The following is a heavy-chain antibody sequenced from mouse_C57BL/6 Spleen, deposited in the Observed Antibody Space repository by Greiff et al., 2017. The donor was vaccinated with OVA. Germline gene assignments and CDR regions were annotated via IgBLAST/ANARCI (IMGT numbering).Heavy chain of an antibody. CDR1: GYTFTSYW. CDR2: IDPSDSYT. D-gene: IGHD2-4*01. V-gene: IGHV1-59*01. J-gene: IGHJ2*01. CDR3: ARGYVDYEGGYFDY. Sequence: QVQLQQPGAELVRPGTSVKLSCKASGYTFTSYWMHWVKQRPGQGLEWIGVIDPSDSYTNYNQKFKGKATLTVDTSSSTAYMQLSSLTSEDSAVYYCARGYVDYEGGYFDYWGQGTTLTVSS.